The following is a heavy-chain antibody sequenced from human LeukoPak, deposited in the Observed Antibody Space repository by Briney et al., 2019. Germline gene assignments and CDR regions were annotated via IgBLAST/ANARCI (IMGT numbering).Heavy chain of an antibody. CDR1: GGTFSSYA. CDR2: IIPIFGTA. CDR3: ARITIYGDYVRSWFDP. J-gene: IGHJ5*02. D-gene: IGHD4-17*01. V-gene: IGHV1-69*13. Sequence: SAKVSCKASGGTFSSYAISWVRQAPGQGLEWMGGIIPIFGTANYAQKFQGRVTITADESTSTAYMELSSLRSEDTAVYYCARITIYGDYVRSWFDPWGQGTLVTVSS.